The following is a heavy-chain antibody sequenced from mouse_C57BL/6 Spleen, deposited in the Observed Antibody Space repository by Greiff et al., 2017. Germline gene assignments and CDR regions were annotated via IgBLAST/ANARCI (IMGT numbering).Heavy chain of an antibody. CDR1: GFTFSNYW. D-gene: IGHD1-1*01. CDR2: IRLKSDNYAT. V-gene: IGHV6-3*01. CDR3: TDYYGSSGGY. J-gene: IGHJ2*01. Sequence: DVHLVESGGGLVQPGGSMKLSCVASGFTFSNYWMNWVRQSPEKGLEWVAQIRLKSDNYATHYAESVKGRFTISRDDSKSSVYLQMNNLRAEDTGIYYCTDYYGSSGGYWGQGTTLTVSS.